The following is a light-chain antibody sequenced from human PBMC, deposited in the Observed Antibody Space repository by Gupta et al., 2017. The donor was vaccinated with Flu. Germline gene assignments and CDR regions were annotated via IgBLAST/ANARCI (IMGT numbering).Light chain of an antibody. V-gene: IGKV1-39*01. CDR3: QQSYSTPPFT. CDR1: QSISSY. CDR2: AAS. Sequence: SSLSASVGDRVTITCRASQSISSYLNWYQQKPGKAPKLLIYAASSLQSGVPSRFSGSGSGTDFTLTISSLQPEDFATYYCQQSYSTPPFTFGPGTKVDIK. J-gene: IGKJ3*01.